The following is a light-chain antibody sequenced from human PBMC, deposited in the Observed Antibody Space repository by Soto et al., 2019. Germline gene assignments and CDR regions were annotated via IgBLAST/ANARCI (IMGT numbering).Light chain of an antibody. Sequence: DVVMTQPPLSLPVTLGQPASISCRSTQSLVHSDGNTHLNWFQQRPGQSPRRLICKVSNRDSGVPDRFSGSASGTDFTLKISRVEAEDVGVYYCMQGTHWPYTFGQGTKLEIK. CDR2: KVS. CDR3: MQGTHWPYT. CDR1: QSLVHSDGNTH. V-gene: IGKV2-30*02. J-gene: IGKJ2*01.